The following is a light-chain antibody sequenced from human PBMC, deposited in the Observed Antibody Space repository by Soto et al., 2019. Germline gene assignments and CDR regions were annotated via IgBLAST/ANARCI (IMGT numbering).Light chain of an antibody. Sequence: EIVLTQSPATLSLSPGERATVSCRASQSVSSHLAWYQQKRGQAPRLLIYDASSRASGIPARFSGSGSGTDFTLTISSLEPEDFAVYYCQQRSNWPPVTFGGGTKVEIK. V-gene: IGKV3-11*01. CDR2: DAS. CDR1: QSVSSH. CDR3: QQRSNWPPVT. J-gene: IGKJ4*01.